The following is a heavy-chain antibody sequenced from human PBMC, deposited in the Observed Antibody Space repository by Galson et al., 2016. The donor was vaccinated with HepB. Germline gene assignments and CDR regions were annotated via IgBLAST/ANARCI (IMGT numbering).Heavy chain of an antibody. J-gene: IGHJ4*02. V-gene: IGHV1-69*13. CDR1: GGSFRTSA. CDR3: TRRRDDSSSWSVY. CDR2: AIPVFGTA. Sequence: SVKVSCKASGGSFRTSAISWVRQAPGQGLEWMGEAIPVFGTANYEQKFQGRLTITADESRSTAYMELTSLRSEDTAVYYCTRRRDDSSSWSVYWGQGTLITVSS. D-gene: IGHD6-13*01.